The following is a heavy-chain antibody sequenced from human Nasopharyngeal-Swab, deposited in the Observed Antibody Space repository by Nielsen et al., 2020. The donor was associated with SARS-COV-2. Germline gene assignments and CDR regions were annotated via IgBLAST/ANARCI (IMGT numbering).Heavy chain of an antibody. J-gene: IGHJ6*02. D-gene: IGHD6-19*01. V-gene: IGHV1-8*01. CDR2: MNPNSGNT. CDR1: GYTFTSYD. CDR3: ARGLYSSGFSYYYYGVDV. Sequence: ASVKVSCKASGYTFTSYDINWVRQATGQGLEWMGWMNPNSGNTGYAQKFQGRVTMTRNTSISTAYMELSSLRSEDTAVYYCARGLYSSGFSYYYYGVDVWGQGTTVTVSS.